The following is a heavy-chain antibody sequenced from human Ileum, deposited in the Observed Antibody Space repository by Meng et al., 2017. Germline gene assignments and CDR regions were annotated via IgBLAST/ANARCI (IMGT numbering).Heavy chain of an antibody. Sequence: QVRLQGSGPGLGNPSGTLSLTCAVSGGSITSDTYWSWVRLHPGKGLEWIGQISHSGSTFYNPSPKSRVIMSVDKSKSQFSLLLTSVTAADTAVYYCARHGGYYQGFWGQGTLVTVSS. J-gene: IGHJ4*02. CDR1: GGSITSDTY. D-gene: IGHD4-23*01. CDR3: ARHGGYYQGF. CDR2: ISHSGST. V-gene: IGHV4-4*02.